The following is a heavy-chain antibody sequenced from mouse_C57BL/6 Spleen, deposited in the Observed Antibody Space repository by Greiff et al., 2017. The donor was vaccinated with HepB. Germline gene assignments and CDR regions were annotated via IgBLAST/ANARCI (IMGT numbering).Heavy chain of an antibody. J-gene: IGHJ2*01. CDR3: ARMAGTYYFDY. V-gene: IGHV1-80*01. CDR2: IYPGDGDT. Sequence: VMLVESGAELVKPGASVKISCKASGYAFSSYWMNWVKQRPGKGLEWIGQIYPGDGDTNYNGKFKGKATLTADKSSSTAYMQLSSLTSEDSAVYFCARMAGTYYFDYWGQGTTLTVSS. D-gene: IGHD4-1*01. CDR1: GYAFSSYW.